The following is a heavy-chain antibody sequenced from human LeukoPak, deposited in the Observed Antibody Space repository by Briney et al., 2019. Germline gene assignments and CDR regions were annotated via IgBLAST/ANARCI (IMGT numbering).Heavy chain of an antibody. V-gene: IGHV4-4*02. CDR2: VDYSGET. J-gene: IGHJ6*03. CDR3: ARGQRGVAAAATDYYCYYIDV. D-gene: IGHD6-13*01. CDR1: GGSISTNNW. Sequence: SETLSLTCAVSGGSISTNNWRSWVGQPPGKGLEWSGVVDYSGETNYNPSLKSRVTILVDKSKHQFSLNLSSVTAADTAVYYRARGQRGVAAAATDYYCYYIDVWGKGTTVTVSS.